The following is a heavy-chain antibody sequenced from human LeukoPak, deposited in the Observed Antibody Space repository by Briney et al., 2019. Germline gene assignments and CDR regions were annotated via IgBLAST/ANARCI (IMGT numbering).Heavy chain of an antibody. J-gene: IGHJ4*02. D-gene: IGHD3-10*01. V-gene: IGHV3-53*01. CDR1: GFTVSSNY. Sequence: RSGGSLRLSCAASGFTVSSNYMSWVRQAPGKGLEWVSVIYSGGSTYYADSVKGRFTISRDNSKNTLHLQMNSLRAEDTAVYYCAREPRGYYGSGSYGGSPIWGQGTLVTVSS. CDR3: AREPRGYYGSGSYGGSPI. CDR2: IYSGGST.